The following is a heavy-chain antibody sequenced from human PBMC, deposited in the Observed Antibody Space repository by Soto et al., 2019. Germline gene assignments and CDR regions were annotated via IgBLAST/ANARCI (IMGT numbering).Heavy chain of an antibody. CDR3: ATAFWGWNRTKDYYYYGMDV. D-gene: IGHD1-1*01. CDR2: FDPEDGET. Sequence: ASVKVSCKVSGYTLTELSMHWVRQAPGKGLEWMGGFDPEDGETIYAQKFQGRVTMTEDTSTDTAYMELSSLRSEDTAVYYCATAFWGWNRTKDYYYYGMDVWGQGTTVTVSS. CDR1: GYTLTELS. V-gene: IGHV1-24*01. J-gene: IGHJ6*02.